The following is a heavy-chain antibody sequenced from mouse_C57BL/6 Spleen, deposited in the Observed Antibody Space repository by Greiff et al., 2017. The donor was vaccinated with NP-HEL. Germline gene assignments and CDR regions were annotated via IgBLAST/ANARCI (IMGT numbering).Heavy chain of an antibody. V-gene: IGHV1-26*01. D-gene: IGHD2-5*01. Sequence: EVQLQQSGPELVKPGASVKISCKASGYTFTDYYMNWVKQSHGKSLEWIGDINPNNGGTSYNQKFKGKATLTVDKSSSTAYMELRSLTSEDSAVYYCARRYSNYVGAWFAYWGQGTLVTVSA. J-gene: IGHJ3*01. CDR1: GYTFTDYY. CDR3: ARRYSNYVGAWFAY. CDR2: INPNNGGT.